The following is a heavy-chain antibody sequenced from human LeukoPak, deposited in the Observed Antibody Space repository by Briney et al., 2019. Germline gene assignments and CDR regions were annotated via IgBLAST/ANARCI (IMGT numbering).Heavy chain of an antibody. CDR2: INHSGST. CDR1: GGSFSGYY. V-gene: IGHV4-34*01. J-gene: IGHJ6*02. Sequence: SETLSLTCAVYGGSFSGYYWSWIRQPPGKGLEWIGEINHSGSTNYNPSLKSRVTISVDTSKNQFSLKLSSVTAADTAVYYCARIFGRYQEAMDVWGPGITVTVSS. CDR3: ARIFGRYQEAMDV. D-gene: IGHD3-3*01.